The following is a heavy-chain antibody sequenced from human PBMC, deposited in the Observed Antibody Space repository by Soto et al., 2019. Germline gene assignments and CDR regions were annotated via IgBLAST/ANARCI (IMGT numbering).Heavy chain of an antibody. V-gene: IGHV4-31*03. CDR2: IYYSGST. D-gene: IGHD2-2*01. CDR3: ARGTGYCSSTSCPAVEPYYYGMDV. J-gene: IGHJ6*02. CDR1: GGSISSGGYY. Sequence: SETLSLTCTVSGGSISSGGYYWSWIRQHPGKGLEWIGYIYYSGSTYYNPSLKSRVTISVDTSKNQFSLKLSSVTAADTAVYYCARGTGYCSSTSCPAVEPYYYGMDVWGQGTTVTVSS.